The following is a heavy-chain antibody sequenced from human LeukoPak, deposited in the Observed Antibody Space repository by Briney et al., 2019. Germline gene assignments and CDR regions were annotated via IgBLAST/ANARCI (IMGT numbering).Heavy chain of an antibody. CDR2: ISGTGDII. J-gene: IGHJ4*02. CDR3: ARDRALVAFDY. Sequence: GGSLRLSCAASGFTITTYTINWVRRAPGKGLEWVSYISGTGDIIQYADSVRGRFTISRDNAKNSVSLQMNSLRVEDTATYYCARDRALVAFDYWGQGALVTVSS. V-gene: IGHV3-48*01. D-gene: IGHD5-12*01. CDR1: GFTITTYT.